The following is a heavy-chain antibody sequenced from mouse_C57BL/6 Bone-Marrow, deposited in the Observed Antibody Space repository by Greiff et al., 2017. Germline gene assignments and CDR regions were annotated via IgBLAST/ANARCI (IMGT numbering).Heavy chain of an antibody. V-gene: IGHV1-82*01. D-gene: IGHD2-1*01. CDR2: IYPGDGDT. CDR3: ARGGLYFPFAY. CDR1: GYAFSSSW. Sequence: VQLQQSGPELVKPGASVKISCKASGYAFSSSWMNWVKQRPGKGLEWIGRIYPGDGDTNYNGKFKGKATLTADKSSSTAYMQLSSLTSEDSAVYFCARGGLYFPFAYWGQGTLVTVSA. J-gene: IGHJ3*01.